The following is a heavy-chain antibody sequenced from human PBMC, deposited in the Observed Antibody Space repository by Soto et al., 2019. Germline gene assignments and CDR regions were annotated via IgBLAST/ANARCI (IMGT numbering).Heavy chain of an antibody. CDR3: ARGKKEAAAGTSTFDY. Sequence: PSETLSLTCAVYGGSFSGYYWIWIRQPPGKGLEWIGEINHSGSTNYNPSLKSRVTISVDTSKNQFSLKLSSVTAADTAVYYCARGKKEAAAGTSTFDYWGQGTLVTVSS. CDR2: INHSGST. V-gene: IGHV4-34*01. J-gene: IGHJ4*02. CDR1: GGSFSGYY. D-gene: IGHD6-13*01.